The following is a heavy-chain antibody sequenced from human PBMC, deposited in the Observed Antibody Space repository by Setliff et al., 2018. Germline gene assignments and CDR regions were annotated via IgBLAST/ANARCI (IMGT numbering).Heavy chain of an antibody. Sequence: GGSLRLSCAASGFTFSDCAMHWVRQAPGKGLEWVAVVSYDGNYKYYADSVKGRFTISRDNSKNTLSLQMNSLRAEGTAVYYCARFVMAAPGYDYWGQGTLVTVSS. CDR2: VSYDGNYK. D-gene: IGHD2-21*01. CDR3: ARFVMAAPGYDY. J-gene: IGHJ4*02. V-gene: IGHV3-30-3*01. CDR1: GFTFSDCA.